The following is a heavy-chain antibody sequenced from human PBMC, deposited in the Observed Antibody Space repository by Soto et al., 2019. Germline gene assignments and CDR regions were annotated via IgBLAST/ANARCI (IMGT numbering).Heavy chain of an antibody. D-gene: IGHD4-17*01. Sequence: EVHLLESGGGLVQPGESLRLSCVASGFTFDKYAMSWVRQTPEKGLELVAGISAAATITHYADSVRGRFTISRDNSKNTQSLHMTSLRAEDTAIYYCAKDPNGNYVGGFEMWGQGTTVIVSS. CDR2: ISAAATIT. CDR1: GFTFDKYA. CDR3: AKDPNGNYVGGFEM. V-gene: IGHV3-23*01. J-gene: IGHJ3*02.